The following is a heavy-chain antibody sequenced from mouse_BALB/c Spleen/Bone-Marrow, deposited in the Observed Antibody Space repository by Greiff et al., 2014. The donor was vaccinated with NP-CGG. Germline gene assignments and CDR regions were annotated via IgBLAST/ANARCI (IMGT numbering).Heavy chain of an antibody. CDR1: GYTFTSYY. Sequence: QVQLQQSGAELVKPGASVKLSCKASGYTFTSYYMYWVKQTPGQGLEWFGEINPSNGGTNFNEKFKNKATLTVDKSSSTAYMQLSSLTSEDSAVYYCSRGRRDALDYWGQGTSVTVSS. CDR3: SRGRRDALDY. J-gene: IGHJ4*01. V-gene: IGHV1S16*01. CDR2: INPSNGGT.